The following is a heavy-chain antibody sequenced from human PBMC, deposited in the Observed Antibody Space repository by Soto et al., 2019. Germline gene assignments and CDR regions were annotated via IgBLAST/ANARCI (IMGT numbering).Heavy chain of an antibody. CDR2: IIPILGTA. CDR3: ARGWGYDSNDYYYAY. J-gene: IGHJ4*02. D-gene: IGHD3-22*01. Sequence: QVQLVQSGSEVRKPRSSVKVSCKASGGTFSRQAISWVRQAPGQGLEWMGGIIPILGTANQAQKFQGRVTIIADESTSTVYMELSSLRSEDTAMDYCARGWGYDSNDYYYAYWGQGTLVIFSS. V-gene: IGHV1-69*01. CDR1: GGTFSRQA.